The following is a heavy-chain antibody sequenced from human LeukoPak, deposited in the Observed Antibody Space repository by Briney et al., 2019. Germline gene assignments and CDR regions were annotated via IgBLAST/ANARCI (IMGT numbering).Heavy chain of an antibody. Sequence: GGSLRLSCEASGFTFSTYIMTWVRQAPGKGLEWVSVIYSGGSTYYADSVKGRFTVSRDNSKNTLYLQMNSLRAEDTAVYYCARAPFTYDSSGDSFDIWGQGTMVTVSS. J-gene: IGHJ3*02. CDR1: GFTFSTYI. CDR2: IYSGGST. D-gene: IGHD3-22*01. V-gene: IGHV3-66*01. CDR3: ARAPFTYDSSGDSFDI.